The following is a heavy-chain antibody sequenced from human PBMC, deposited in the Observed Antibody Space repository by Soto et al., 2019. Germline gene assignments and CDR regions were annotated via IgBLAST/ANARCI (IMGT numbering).Heavy chain of an antibody. V-gene: IGHV3-21*01. CDR2: ISSRCASISTRCDYI. Sequence: EVQLVESGGGLVKPGGSLRLSGAASGFTFSTYTMNWVRQAPGKGLEWVSSISSRCASISTRCDYIYYADSVKGRFTISRDTDHNSLYLQINILRAEDTAVYYCAKETGSYRWNDRLMDVWRQGTTVTVS. CDR3: AKETGSYRWNDRLMDV. D-gene: IGHD1-1*01. CDR1: GFTFSTYT. J-gene: IGHJ6*02.